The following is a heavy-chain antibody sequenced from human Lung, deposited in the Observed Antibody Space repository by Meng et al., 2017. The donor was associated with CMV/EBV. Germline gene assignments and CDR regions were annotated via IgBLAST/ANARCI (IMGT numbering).Heavy chain of an antibody. CDR3: ARDQGCSSTSCYIRGVRYFDL. V-gene: IGHV4-31*02. J-gene: IGHJ2*01. D-gene: IGHD2-2*02. Sequence: GYYWSWIRPHPVKGLEWIGYIYYSGSTYYNPSLKSRVTISVDTSKNQFSLKLSSVTAADTAVYYCARDQGCSSTSCYIRGVRYFDLWGRGTLVTVSS. CDR1: GYY. CDR2: IYYSGST.